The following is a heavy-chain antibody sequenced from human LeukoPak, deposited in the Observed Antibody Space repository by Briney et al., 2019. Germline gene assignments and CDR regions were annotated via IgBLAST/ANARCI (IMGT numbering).Heavy chain of an antibody. CDR3: ARGLIAVAGTGA. D-gene: IGHD6-19*01. J-gene: IGHJ5*02. Sequence: SETLSLTCTVSGGSISSYYWSWIRQPPGKGLEWIGYIYYSGSTNYNPSLKSRVSMSIDTSKNQFSLKLSSVTAADTAVYYCARGLIAVAGTGAWGQGTLVTVSS. CDR2: IYYSGST. V-gene: IGHV4-59*08. CDR1: GGSISSYY.